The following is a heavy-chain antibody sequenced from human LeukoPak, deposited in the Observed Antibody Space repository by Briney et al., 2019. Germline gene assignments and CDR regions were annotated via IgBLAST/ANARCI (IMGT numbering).Heavy chain of an antibody. Sequence: PGGSLRLSCAASGFTVSSNYMSWVRQAPGKGLEWVSVIYSGGSTYYADSVKGRFTISRDNSKNTLYLQMNSLRAEDTAVYYCASSSLAKYYFDSTGYYYFDYWCQGTRVIVTS. D-gene: IGHD3-22*01. CDR2: IYSGGST. CDR3: ASSSLAKYYFDSTGYYYFDY. CDR1: GFTVSSNY. J-gene: IGHJ4*02. V-gene: IGHV3-66*01.